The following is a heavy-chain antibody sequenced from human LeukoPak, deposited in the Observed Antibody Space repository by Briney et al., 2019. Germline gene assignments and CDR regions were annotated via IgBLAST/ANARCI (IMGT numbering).Heavy chain of an antibody. CDR2: IISSGSTI. Sequence: GGSLRLSCAASGFTFSSYEMNWVRQAPGKGLEWVSYIISSGSTIYYADSVKGRFTISRDNAKNSPYLQMNSLRAEDTAVYYCARSQERGFIVVVPAAGGFDYWGQGTLVTVSS. J-gene: IGHJ4*02. CDR3: ARSQERGFIVVVPAAGGFDY. D-gene: IGHD2-2*01. V-gene: IGHV3-48*03. CDR1: GFTFSSYE.